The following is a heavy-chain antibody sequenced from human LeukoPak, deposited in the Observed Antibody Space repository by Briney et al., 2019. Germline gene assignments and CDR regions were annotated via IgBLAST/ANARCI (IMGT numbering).Heavy chain of an antibody. CDR1: GGSISNYY. J-gene: IGHJ3*02. CDR3: VRDKDTAFDI. Sequence: SSETLSLTCTVSGGSISNYYWSWIRQPPGKGLEWIGYIYYTGSTNYNPSLKSRVTMSVDTSKNQFSVKLRSVTAADTAVYYCVRDKDTAFDIWGQGTMVTVSS. V-gene: IGHV4-59*01. D-gene: IGHD2-15*01. CDR2: IYYTGST.